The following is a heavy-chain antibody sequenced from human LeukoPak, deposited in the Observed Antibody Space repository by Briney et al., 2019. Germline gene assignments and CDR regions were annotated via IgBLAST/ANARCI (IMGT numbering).Heavy chain of an antibody. Sequence: GGSLRLSCAASGFTFSTSPIHWVRQAPGKGLEWVALISFDGSNKYYADSVKGRFTISRDNSKNTLFLEMNSLRGEDTAVYYCAITEKIDYWGQGTLVTVSS. CDR2: ISFDGSNK. CDR3: AITEKIDY. J-gene: IGHJ4*02. V-gene: IGHV3-30-3*01. CDR1: GFTFSTSP.